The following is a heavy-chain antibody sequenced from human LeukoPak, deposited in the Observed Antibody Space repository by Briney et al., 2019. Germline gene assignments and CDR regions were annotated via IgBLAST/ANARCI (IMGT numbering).Heavy chain of an antibody. V-gene: IGHV3-49*03. CDR1: GFTFGDYA. Sequence: GGSLRLSCTASGFTFGDYAMSWFRQAPGKGLEWVGFIRSKAYGGTTEYAASVKGRFTISRDDSKSIAYLQMNSLKTEDTAVYYCTRDLWALWFGDYYYYGMDVWDQGTTVTVSS. CDR2: IRSKAYGGTT. CDR3: TRDLWALWFGDYYYYGMDV. J-gene: IGHJ6*02. D-gene: IGHD3-10*01.